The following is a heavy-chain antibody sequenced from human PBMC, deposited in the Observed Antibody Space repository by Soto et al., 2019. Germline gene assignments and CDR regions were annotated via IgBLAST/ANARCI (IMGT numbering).Heavy chain of an antibody. D-gene: IGHD2-15*01. Sequence: QVQLVESGGGVVQPGRSLRLSCAASGFTFSSYGMHWVRQAPGKGLEWVAVISYDGSNKYYADSVKGRFTISRDNSKNTLYLQMNSLRAEDTAVYYCVKDRSHLDYYYYGMDVWGQGTTVTVSS. V-gene: IGHV3-30*18. CDR3: VKDRSHLDYYYYGMDV. J-gene: IGHJ6*02. CDR2: ISYDGSNK. CDR1: GFTFSSYG.